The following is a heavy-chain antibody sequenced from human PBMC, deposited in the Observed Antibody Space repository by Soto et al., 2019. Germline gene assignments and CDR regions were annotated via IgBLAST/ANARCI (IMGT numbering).Heavy chain of an antibody. CDR2: IYYSGST. Sequence: SETLSLTCTVSGGSISSGDYYWSWIRQPPGKGLEWIGYIYYSGSTYYNPSLKSRVTISVDTSKNQFSLKLSSVTAADTAVYYCVRGGLRGLSWFDPWGQGTLVTVSS. CDR3: VRGGLRGLSWFDP. CDR1: GGSISSGDYY. J-gene: IGHJ5*02. D-gene: IGHD5-12*01. V-gene: IGHV4-30-4*01.